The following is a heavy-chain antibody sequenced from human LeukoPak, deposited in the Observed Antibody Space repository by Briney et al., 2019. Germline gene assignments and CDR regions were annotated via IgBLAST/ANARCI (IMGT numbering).Heavy chain of an antibody. D-gene: IGHD5-18*01. J-gene: IGHJ4*02. CDR2: IYYSGST. Sequence: SETLSLTCTVSGGSISSYYWSWIRQPPGKGLEWIGYIYYSGSTNYNPSLKGRVTISVDTSKNQFSLKLSSVTAADTAVYYCARAPQLWSPFDYWGQGTLVTVSS. V-gene: IGHV4-59*01. CDR3: ARAPQLWSPFDY. CDR1: GGSISSYY.